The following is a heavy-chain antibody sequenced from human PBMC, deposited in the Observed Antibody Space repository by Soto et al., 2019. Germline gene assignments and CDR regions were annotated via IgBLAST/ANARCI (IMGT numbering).Heavy chain of an antibody. J-gene: IGHJ4*02. D-gene: IGHD3-9*01. CDR3: ARNLLGDYDILTGLFDY. CDR2: ISADNGNT. CDR1: GYTFTSYG. V-gene: IGHV1-18*01. Sequence: ASVKVSCKASGYTFTSYGISWVRQAPGQGLEWMGWISADNGNTKYSQKFQGRVTITRDTSASTAYMELSSLRSEDTAVYYCARNLLGDYDILTGLFDYWGQGTLVTVSS.